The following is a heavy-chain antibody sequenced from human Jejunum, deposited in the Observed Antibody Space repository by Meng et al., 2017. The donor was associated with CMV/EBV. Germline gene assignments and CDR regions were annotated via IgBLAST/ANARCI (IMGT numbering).Heavy chain of an antibody. J-gene: IGHJ4*02. CDR2: VYYPANT. CDR1: GDSISSNTFY. CDR3: AKTSTYGSSPTVY. Sequence: SGDSISSNTFYWGWVRQPPGKGLEWIGNVYYPANTYYNRSLQSRATISVDTSKIQFSLKLRSVTAADTAMYFCAKTSTYGSSPTVYWGQGTLVTVSS. D-gene: IGHD1-1*01. V-gene: IGHV4-39*07.